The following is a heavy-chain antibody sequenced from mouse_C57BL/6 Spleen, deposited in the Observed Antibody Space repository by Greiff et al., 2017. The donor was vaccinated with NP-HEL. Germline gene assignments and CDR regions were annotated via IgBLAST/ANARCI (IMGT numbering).Heavy chain of an antibody. J-gene: IGHJ4*01. V-gene: IGHV3-6*01. CDR2: ISYDGSN. Sequence: EVQLQESGPGLVKPSQSLSLTCSVTGYSITSGYYWNWIRQFPGNKLEWMGYISYDGSNNYNPSLKNRISITRDTSKNQFFLKLNSVTTEDAATYYCAREAYYYGSSYDAMDYWGQGTSVTVSS. CDR3: AREAYYYGSSYDAMDY. CDR1: GYSITSGYY. D-gene: IGHD1-1*01.